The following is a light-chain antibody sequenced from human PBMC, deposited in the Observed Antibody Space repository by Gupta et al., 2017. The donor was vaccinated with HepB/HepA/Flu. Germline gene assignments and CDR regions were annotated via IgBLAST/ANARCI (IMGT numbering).Light chain of an antibody. CDR1: QSVSSSY. CDR3: QQYGSSPRYT. Sequence: EIVLTQSPGTLFLSPGERATLSCRASQSVSSSYLAWYQQKPGQAPRLLIYAASSRATGIPDRFSGSGSETDFTLTISRLEPEDFAVYYCQQYGSSPRYTFGQGTKLEIK. J-gene: IGKJ2*01. V-gene: IGKV3-20*01. CDR2: AAS.